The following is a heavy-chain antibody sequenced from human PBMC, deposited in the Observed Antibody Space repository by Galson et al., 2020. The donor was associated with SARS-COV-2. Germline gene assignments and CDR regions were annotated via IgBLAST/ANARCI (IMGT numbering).Heavy chain of an antibody. V-gene: IGHV3-74*01. CDR3: ARESAVQGGYYMDV. Sequence: GGSLRLSCAASGFTFSTYWMHWVRQAPGKGLVWVSRIHRDGSTTTYADSVQGRFTISRDNAKNTLYLQMSSLRAEDAAVYYCARESAVQGGYYMDVWAKGPRSPSP. CDR2: IHRDGSTT. CDR1: GFTFSTYW. D-gene: IGHD3-10*01. J-gene: IGHJ6*03.